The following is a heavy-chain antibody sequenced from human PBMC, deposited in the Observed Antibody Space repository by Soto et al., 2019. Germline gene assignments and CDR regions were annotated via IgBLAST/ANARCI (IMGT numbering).Heavy chain of an antibody. CDR1: GFTFSSYG. V-gene: IGHV3-30*18. CDR2: ISYDGSNK. Sequence: QVQLVESGGGVVQPGRSLRLSCAASGFTFSSYGMHWVRQAPGKGLEWVAVISYDGSNKYYADSVKGRFTISRDNSKNPLYLLMESLRAEDTAVYCCAKGSYYYDSSGPAEYWGQGTLVTVSS. CDR3: AKGSYYYDSSGPAEY. D-gene: IGHD3-22*01. J-gene: IGHJ4*02.